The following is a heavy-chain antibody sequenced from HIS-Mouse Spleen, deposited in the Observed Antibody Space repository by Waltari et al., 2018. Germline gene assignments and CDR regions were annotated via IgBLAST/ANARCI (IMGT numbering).Heavy chain of an antibody. CDR1: GGSISSSSYY. CDR2: IYYSGRT. Sequence: QLQLQESGPGLVKPSETLSLTCTVSGGSISSSSYYWGWIRQPPGKGREWIGRIYYSGRTYYNPPLKRRVTISVDTAKNQFSLKLSSVTAADTAVYYWARDSQGTGTTSARDRWFDPWGQGTLVTVSS. CDR3: ARDSQGTGTTSARDRWFDP. V-gene: IGHV4-39*07. J-gene: IGHJ5*02. D-gene: IGHD1-7*01.